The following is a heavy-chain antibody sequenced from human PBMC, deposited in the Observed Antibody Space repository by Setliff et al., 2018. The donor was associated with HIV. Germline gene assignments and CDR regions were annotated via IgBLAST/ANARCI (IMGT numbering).Heavy chain of an antibody. CDR2: ISAYNGNK. J-gene: IGHJ4*02. D-gene: IGHD3-22*01. CDR3: ARFPNPSQIVVIMPPDY. CDR1: GYSFTSYG. Sequence: GASVKVSCKASGYSFTSYGISGVRQAPGQGLEWMGWISAYNGNKNYAQNLQDRVTMTTDTSTSTAYMELRSLRFDDTAVYYCARFPNPSQIVVIMPPDYWGQGTLVTVS. V-gene: IGHV1-18*01.